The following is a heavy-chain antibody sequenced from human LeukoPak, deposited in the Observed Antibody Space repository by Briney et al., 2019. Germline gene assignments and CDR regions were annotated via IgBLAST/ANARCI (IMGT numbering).Heavy chain of an antibody. CDR1: GYTFTSYD. V-gene: IGHV1-8*03. J-gene: IGHJ6*03. Sequence: EASVKVSCKASGYTFTSYDINWVRQATGQGLEWMGWMNPNSGNTGYAQKFQGRVTITRNTSISTAYMELSSLRSEDTAVYYCAREGIVGATNYYYYMDVWGKGTTVTVSS. CDR2: MNPNSGNT. CDR3: AREGIVGATNYYYYMDV. D-gene: IGHD1-26*01.